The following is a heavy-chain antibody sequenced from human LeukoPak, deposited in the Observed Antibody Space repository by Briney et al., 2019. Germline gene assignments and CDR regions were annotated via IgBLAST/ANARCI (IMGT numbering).Heavy chain of an antibody. J-gene: IGHJ6*03. CDR1: GGSIISTIYY. V-gene: IGHV4-39*06. D-gene: IGHD2-15*01. Sequence: SETLSLACTVSGGSIISTIYYWGWLRQSPGKGLDWIGSISYSGSSFCKPSLKSRVTIAVDTSKNQFPLRLSSVTAADTAVYYCARGYCSGGSCYSSYYYSYMDVWGKGTTVTVSS. CDR2: ISYSGSS. CDR3: ARGYCSGGSCYSSYYYSYMDV.